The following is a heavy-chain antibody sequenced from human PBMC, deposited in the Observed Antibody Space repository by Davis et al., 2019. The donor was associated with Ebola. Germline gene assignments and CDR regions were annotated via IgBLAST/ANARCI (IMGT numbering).Heavy chain of an antibody. CDR1: GFTFSSYA. CDR2: ISGSGGSA. CDR3: ASTYSSSWPRYFQL. D-gene: IGHD6-13*01. V-gene: IGHV3-23*01. Sequence: GESLKISCAASGFTFSSYAMSWVRQAPGKGLEWVSAISGSGGSAYYADSVKGRFTISRDNSKNTLYLQMNSLRAEDTAVYYCASTYSSSWPRYFQLWGQGTLITVSS. J-gene: IGHJ1*01.